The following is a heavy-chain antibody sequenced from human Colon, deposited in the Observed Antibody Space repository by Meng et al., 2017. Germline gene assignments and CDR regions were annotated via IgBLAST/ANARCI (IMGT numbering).Heavy chain of an antibody. CDR1: GYTFINYA. CDR2: INTHTGNP. J-gene: IGHJ2*01. CDR3: ARGGPYPDSSGFHWYFDL. Sequence: AQPVQSGSELKKPGASVKVSCKASGYTFINYAINWVRQAPGQGLEWMGWINTHTGNPTYGQGFTGRFVLSSDTSVSTANLQISSLKAEDTAVYYCARGGPYPDSSGFHWYFDLWGRGTLVTVSS. D-gene: IGHD3-22*01. V-gene: IGHV7-4-1*02.